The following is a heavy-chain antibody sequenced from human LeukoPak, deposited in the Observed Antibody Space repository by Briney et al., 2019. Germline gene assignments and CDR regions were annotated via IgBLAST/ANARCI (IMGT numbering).Heavy chain of an antibody. CDR1: GGSISSGDYY. CDR2: IYYSGST. CDR3: AREPRAAGDGYYFDY. J-gene: IGHJ4*02. Sequence: SETLSLTCTVSGGSISSGDYYWSWIRQPPGKGLEWIGYIYYSGSTYYNPSLKSRVTISVDTSKNQSSLKLSSVTAADTAVYYCAREPRAAGDGYYFDYWGQGTLVTVSS. V-gene: IGHV4-30-4*08. D-gene: IGHD6-13*01.